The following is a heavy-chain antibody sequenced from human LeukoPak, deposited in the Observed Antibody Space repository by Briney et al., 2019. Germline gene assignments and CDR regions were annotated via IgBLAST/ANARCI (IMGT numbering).Heavy chain of an antibody. V-gene: IGHV3-49*04. Sequence: GGSLRLSCTASGFTFGDYAMSWVRQAPGKGLEWVGFIRSKAYGGTTEYAASVKGRFTISRDDSKSIAYLQMNSLKTEDTAVYYCARARIGRDAFDIWGQGTMVTVSS. CDR1: GFTFGDYA. J-gene: IGHJ3*02. CDR2: IRSKAYGGTT. D-gene: IGHD3/OR15-3a*01. CDR3: ARARIGRDAFDI.